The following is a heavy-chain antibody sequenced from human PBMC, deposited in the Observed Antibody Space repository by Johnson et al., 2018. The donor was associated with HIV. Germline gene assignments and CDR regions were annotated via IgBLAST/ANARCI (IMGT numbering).Heavy chain of an antibody. CDR2: INWNGGST. J-gene: IGHJ3*02. D-gene: IGHD2-21*02. Sequence: EQLVESGGGLVKPGGSLRLSCVISGFVFSDYHMSWVRQAPGKGLKWVSGINWNGGSTGYADSVKGRFTISRDNAKNSLYLQMNSLRAEDTALYDCARGLAYCGGDCSNAFDIWGQGTMVTVSS. CDR1: GFVFSDYH. V-gene: IGHV3-20*01. CDR3: ARGLAYCGGDCSNAFDI.